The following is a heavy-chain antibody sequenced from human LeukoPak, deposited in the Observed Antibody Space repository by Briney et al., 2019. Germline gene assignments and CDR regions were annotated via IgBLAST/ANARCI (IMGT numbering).Heavy chain of an antibody. CDR2: IYYTGNT. CDR1: GGSISSSSYY. D-gene: IGHD3/OR15-3a*01. CDR3: ARQTGSGLFILP. J-gene: IGHJ4*02. Sequence: SETLSLTCIVSGGSISSSSYYWGWIRQPPGKGLEWIGSIYYTGNTYYNASLKSQVSISIDTSKNQFSLKLTSVTAADTAVYYCARQTGSGLFILPGGQGTLVTVSS. V-gene: IGHV4-39*01.